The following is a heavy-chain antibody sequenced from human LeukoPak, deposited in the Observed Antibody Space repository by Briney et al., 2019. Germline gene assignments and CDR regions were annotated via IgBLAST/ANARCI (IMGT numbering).Heavy chain of an antibody. J-gene: IGHJ4*02. CDR1: GFTFSSYW. D-gene: IGHD3-10*01. V-gene: IGHV3-7*01. CDR2: IKQDGSER. CDR3: ARVFYGSGSYYFYY. Sequence: GGSLRLSCAASGFTFSSYWMSWVRQAPGKGLEWVANIKQDGSERYYVDSVKGRFTISRDNAKNSLYLQMNSLRAEDTAVYYCARVFYGSGSYYFYYWGQGTLATVSS.